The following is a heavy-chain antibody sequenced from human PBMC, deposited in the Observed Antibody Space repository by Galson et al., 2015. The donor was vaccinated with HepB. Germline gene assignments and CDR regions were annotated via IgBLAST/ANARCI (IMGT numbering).Heavy chain of an antibody. Sequence: SVKVSCKVSGYTLTELSMHWVRQAPGKGLEWMGGFDPEDGETIYAQKFQGRVTMTEDTSTDTAYMELSSLRSEDTAVYYCATVSDPTGDYGLYWGYYYGMDVWGQGTTVTVSS. D-gene: IGHD4-17*01. CDR3: ATVSDPTGDYGLYWGYYYGMDV. CDR2: FDPEDGET. CDR1: GYTLTELS. V-gene: IGHV1-24*01. J-gene: IGHJ6*02.